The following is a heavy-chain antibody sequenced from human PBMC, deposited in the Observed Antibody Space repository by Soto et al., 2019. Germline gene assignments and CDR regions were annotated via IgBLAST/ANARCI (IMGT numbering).Heavy chain of an antibody. CDR3: ARGRHTYYYDSSGYHN. D-gene: IGHD3-22*01. CDR2: INPSGGST. J-gene: IGHJ4*02. Sequence: QVQLVQSGAEVKKPGASVKVSCKASGYTFTSYYMHWVRQAPGQGLEWMGIINPSGGSTSYAQKFQGRVTMTRDTSTSTVYMELSSLRSGDTAVYYCARGRHTYYYDSSGYHNWGQGTLVTVSS. CDR1: GYTFTSYY. V-gene: IGHV1-46*01.